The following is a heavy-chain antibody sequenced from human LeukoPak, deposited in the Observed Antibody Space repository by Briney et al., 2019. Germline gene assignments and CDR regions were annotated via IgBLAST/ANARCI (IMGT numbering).Heavy chain of an antibody. D-gene: IGHD3-3*01. CDR2: INHSGST. CDR1: AWSFSGYY. CDR3: ATGTILRFLEWLPDAFDI. V-gene: IGHV4-34*01. J-gene: IGHJ3*02. Sequence: SETLSLTCAVYAWSFSGYYWSWIRQPPGKGLEWIGEINHSGSTNYNPSLKSRVTLSVDTSKNQFSLKLSSVTAADTAVYYCATGTILRFLEWLPDAFDIWGQGTMVTVSS.